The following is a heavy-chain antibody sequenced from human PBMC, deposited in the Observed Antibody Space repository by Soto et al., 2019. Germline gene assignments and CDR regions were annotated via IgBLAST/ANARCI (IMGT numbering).Heavy chain of an antibody. CDR3: ARDSPDSSGWYGVFDY. CDR2: IWYDGSNK. Sequence: VGSLRLSCAASGFTFSSYGMHWVRQAPGKGLEWVAVIWYDGSNKYYADSVKGRFTISRDNSKNTLYLQMNSLRAEDTAVYYCARDSPDSSGWYGVFDYWGEETLV. V-gene: IGHV3-33*01. D-gene: IGHD6-19*01. J-gene: IGHJ4*02. CDR1: GFTFSSYG.